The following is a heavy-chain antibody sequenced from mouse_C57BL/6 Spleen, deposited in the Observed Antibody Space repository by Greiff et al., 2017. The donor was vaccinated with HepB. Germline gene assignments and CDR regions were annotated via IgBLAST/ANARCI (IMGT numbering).Heavy chain of an antibody. J-gene: IGHJ1*03. Sequence: EVQRVESGGGLVKPGGSLKLSCAASGFTFSDYGMHWVRQAPEKGLEWVAYISSGSSTIYYADTVKGRFTISRDNAKNTLFLQMTSLRSEDTAMYYCAKDYGSSYWYVDVWGTGTTVTVSS. CDR3: AKDYGSSYWYVDV. CDR1: GFTFSDYG. V-gene: IGHV5-17*01. D-gene: IGHD1-1*01. CDR2: ISSGSSTI.